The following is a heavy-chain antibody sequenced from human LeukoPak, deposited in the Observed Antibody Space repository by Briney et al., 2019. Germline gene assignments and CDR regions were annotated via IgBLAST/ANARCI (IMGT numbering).Heavy chain of an antibody. Sequence: SETLSLTCTVSGGSISSSSYYWGRIRQPPGKGLEWIGSIYYSGSTYYNPSLKSRVTISVDTSKNQFSLKLSSVTAADTAVYYCARHPANNIVATIYYFDYWGQGTLVTVSS. CDR3: ARHPANNIVATIYYFDY. CDR2: IYYSGST. V-gene: IGHV4-39*01. J-gene: IGHJ4*02. CDR1: GGSISSSSYY. D-gene: IGHD5-12*01.